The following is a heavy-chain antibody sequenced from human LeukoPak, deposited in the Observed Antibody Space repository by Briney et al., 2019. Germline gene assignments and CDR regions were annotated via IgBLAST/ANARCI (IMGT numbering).Heavy chain of an antibody. CDR2: INHSGVT. V-gene: IGHV4-34*01. Sequence: PSETLSLTCAVYGDSFSAYYWSWIRQPPGKGLEWIGEINHSGVTNYNPSLESRVTISVDSSENQFSLKLNSVTAADTAVYYCVSRLGHCSGGSCYPHFDYWGQGTLVTVSS. CDR1: GDSFSAYY. CDR3: VSRLGHCSGGSCYPHFDY. D-gene: IGHD2-15*01. J-gene: IGHJ4*02.